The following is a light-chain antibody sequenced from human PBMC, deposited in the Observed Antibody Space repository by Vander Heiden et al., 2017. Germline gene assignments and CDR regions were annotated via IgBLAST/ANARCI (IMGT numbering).Light chain of an antibody. V-gene: IGLV1-44*01. Sequence: QSVLTQPPSASGTPGQRVTISCSGSSSNIGRNTVNWYQQLPGTAPKVLIYDNNQRPSGIPDRFSGSKSGTSDSLAISGLQSEDEADYDCAAWDDSLTGVVFGGGTKLTVL. J-gene: IGLJ3*02. CDR2: DNN. CDR3: AAWDDSLTGVV. CDR1: SSNIGRNT.